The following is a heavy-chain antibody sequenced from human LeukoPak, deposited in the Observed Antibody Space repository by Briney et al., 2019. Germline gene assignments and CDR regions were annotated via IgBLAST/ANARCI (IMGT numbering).Heavy chain of an antibody. Sequence: PSRTLSLTCTVSGGSISGAGYYWSWIRQYPGKGLEWIGHIYYSGSTYYTASLKSRVTISLDTSKNRFSLKLSSVTAADTAVYYCARASPIGDSSSWYSHNYYYYMDVWGKGTTVTVSS. D-gene: IGHD6-13*01. CDR3: ARASPIGDSSSWYSHNYYYYMDV. CDR1: GGSISGAGYY. CDR2: IYYSGST. J-gene: IGHJ6*03. V-gene: IGHV4-31*03.